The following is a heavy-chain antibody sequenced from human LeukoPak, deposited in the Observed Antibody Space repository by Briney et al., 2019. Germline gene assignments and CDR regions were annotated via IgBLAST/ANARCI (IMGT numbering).Heavy chain of an antibody. V-gene: IGHV3-30*02. CDR1: GFPFSSYG. Sequence: GGSLRLSCAASGFPFSSYGMYWVRQTPDKGLQWVAYLRKDATYSNYADSVRGRFTISRDNSKNTLDLQMSSLRVEDTAVYYCAGRGSSYGSSLIDSWGQGTLVTVSS. CDR3: AGRGSSYGSSLIDS. D-gene: IGHD5-18*01. J-gene: IGHJ4*02. CDR2: LRKDATYS.